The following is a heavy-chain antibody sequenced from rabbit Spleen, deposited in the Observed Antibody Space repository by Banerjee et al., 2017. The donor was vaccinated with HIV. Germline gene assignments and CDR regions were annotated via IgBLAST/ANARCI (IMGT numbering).Heavy chain of an antibody. J-gene: IGHJ4*01. Sequence: QEQLVESGGDLVKPGTSLTLTCTASGFSFSSSYYICWVRQAPGTGLECTACIYADSSGSTYYANWAKGRFTISKTSSTTVTLQMTSLTVADTATYFCARGSATMTMVITGYYLNLWGPGTLVTVS. CDR1: GFSFSSSYY. D-gene: IGHD2-1*01. CDR2: IYADSSGST. V-gene: IGHV1S45*01. CDR3: ARGSATMTMVITGYYLNL.